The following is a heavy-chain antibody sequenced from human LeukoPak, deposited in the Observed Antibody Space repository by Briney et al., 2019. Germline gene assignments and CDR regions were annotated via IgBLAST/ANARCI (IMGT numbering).Heavy chain of an antibody. CDR3: AKSNYYESIGYSAFDY. CDR2: ISGSGGST. J-gene: IGHJ4*02. Sequence: GGSLRLSCAASGFTFSSYAMNWVRQAPGEGLEWVSAISGSGGSTYYADSVKGRFTISRDNSMDTLYLQMNSLRAEDTALYYCAKSNYYESIGYSAFDYWGQGALVTVSS. D-gene: IGHD3-22*01. V-gene: IGHV3-23*01. CDR1: GFTFSSYA.